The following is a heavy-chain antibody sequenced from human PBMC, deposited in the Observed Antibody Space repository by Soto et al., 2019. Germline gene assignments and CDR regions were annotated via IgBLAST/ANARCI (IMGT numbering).Heavy chain of an antibody. Sequence: QSGGSLRLSCTASGFTLSSYAMAWVRQATGKGLEWVSASGSGGRAYYAASAKGRFIVSRDNSRSTVHLQMNSLRADDTAIYFCARAVGTTLYWGQGSLVTVYS. CDR2: SGSGGRA. CDR1: GFTLSSYA. D-gene: IGHD1-1*01. V-gene: IGHV3-23*01. J-gene: IGHJ4*02. CDR3: ARAVGTTLY.